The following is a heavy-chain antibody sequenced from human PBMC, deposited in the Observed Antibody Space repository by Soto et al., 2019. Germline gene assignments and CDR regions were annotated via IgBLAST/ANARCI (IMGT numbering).Heavy chain of an antibody. CDR2: ISAYNGNT. D-gene: IGHD4-17*01. CDR1: GYTFTSYG. CDR3: ARGARRPPTPLNRCDAFDI. J-gene: IGHJ3*02. V-gene: IGHV1-18*01. Sequence: ASVKVSCKASGYTFTSYGISWVRQAPGQGLEWMGWISAYNGNTNYAQKLQGRVTMTTDTSTSTAYMELRSLRSDDTAVYYCARGARRPPTPLNRCDAFDIWGQGTMVTVSS.